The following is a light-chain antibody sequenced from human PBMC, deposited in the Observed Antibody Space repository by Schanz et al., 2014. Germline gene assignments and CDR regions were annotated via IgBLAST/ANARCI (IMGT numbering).Light chain of an antibody. Sequence: EIVMTQSPATLSVSPGGRATLLCRASQSVSSDVAWYQQKPGQAPRLLIDGASTRATGIPARFSGSGSGTEFTLTISSLQSEDVAVYYCQQYNNWPVTFGPGTKVDIK. CDR1: QSVSSD. J-gene: IGKJ3*01. CDR2: GAS. CDR3: QQYNNWPVT. V-gene: IGKV3-15*01.